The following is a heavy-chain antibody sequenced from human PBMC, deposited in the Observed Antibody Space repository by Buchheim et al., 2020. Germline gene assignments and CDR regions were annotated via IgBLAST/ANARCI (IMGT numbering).Heavy chain of an antibody. J-gene: IGHJ4*02. CDR2: INHSGST. V-gene: IGHV4-34*01. CDR3: ARHGGSLGLWFGELTQLLFDY. Sequence: QVQLQQWGAGLLKPSETLSLTCAVYGGSFSGYYWSWIRQPPGKGLEWIGEINHSGSTNYNPSLKSRVTISVDTSKNQFSLKLSSVTAADTAAYYCARHGGSLGLWFGELTQLLFDYWGQGTL. CDR1: GGSFSGYY. D-gene: IGHD3-10*01.